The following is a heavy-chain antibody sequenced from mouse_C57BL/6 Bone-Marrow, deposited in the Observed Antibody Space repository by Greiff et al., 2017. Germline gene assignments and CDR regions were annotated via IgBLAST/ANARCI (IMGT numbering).Heavy chain of an antibody. Sequence: VQLKQPGAELVKPGASVKMSCKASGYTFTSYWITWVKQRPGQGLEWIGDIYPGSGSTNYNEKFKSKATLTVDTSSSTAYMQLSSLTSEDSAVYYCARRGTAQATSDYWGQGTTLTVSS. J-gene: IGHJ2*01. V-gene: IGHV1-55*01. CDR2: IYPGSGST. D-gene: IGHD3-2*02. CDR3: ARRGTAQATSDY. CDR1: GYTFTSYW.